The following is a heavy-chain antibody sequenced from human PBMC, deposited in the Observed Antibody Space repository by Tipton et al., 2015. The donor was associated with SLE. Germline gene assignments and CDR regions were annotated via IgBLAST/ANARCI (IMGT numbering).Heavy chain of an antibody. D-gene: IGHD1-1*01. CDR3: ARDSSWKRRFAFDI. Sequence: QLVQSGAEVKKPGASVKVSCKAAGYTFTGYYMHWVRPAPGQGLEWMGWINPNSGGTNYAQKFQGRVTMTRDTSISTAYMELSRLRSYDTAVYYCARDSSWKRRFAFDIWGQGTMVPVSS. CDR1: GYTFTGYY. CDR2: INPNSGGT. V-gene: IGHV1-2*02. J-gene: IGHJ3*02.